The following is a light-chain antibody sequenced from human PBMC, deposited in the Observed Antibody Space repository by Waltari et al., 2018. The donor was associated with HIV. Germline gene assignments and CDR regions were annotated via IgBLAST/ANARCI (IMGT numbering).Light chain of an antibody. V-gene: IGKV3-20*01. J-gene: IGKJ5*01. CDR2: GTS. CDR1: QSLRGAY. CDR3: QQYGYSPRT. Sequence: EIVLTQSPGTLSLSPGERATLSCGASQSLRGAYLGCHQQKPGQPPRLLIYGTSNRATGIPDRFSGTGSETNFTLIITRLEPEDFAVYYCQQYGYSPRTFGQGTRLEIK.